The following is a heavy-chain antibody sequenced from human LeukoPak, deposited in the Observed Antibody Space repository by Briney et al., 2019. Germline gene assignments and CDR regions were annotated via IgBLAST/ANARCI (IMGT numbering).Heavy chain of an antibody. CDR3: AKLGGLYSNRPFDY. D-gene: IGHD4-11*01. Sequence: GGSLRLSCAASGFTFSTYAMSWVRQAPGKGLEWVSAINGGGGSTYYADSVKGRFTVSRDNSKNTLYLQMNSLRAEDTAVYYCAKLGGLYSNRPFDYWGQGTLVTVSS. V-gene: IGHV3-23*01. CDR1: GFTFSTYA. J-gene: IGHJ4*02. CDR2: INGGGGST.